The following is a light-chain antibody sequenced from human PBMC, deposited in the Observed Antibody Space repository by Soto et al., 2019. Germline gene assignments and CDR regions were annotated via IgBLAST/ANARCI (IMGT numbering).Light chain of an antibody. V-gene: IGKV1-5*01. CDR3: QQYNSYET. J-gene: IGKJ1*01. CDR1: QNIERW. CDR2: EVS. Sequence: DIKRAEFACTLSASVGERVTITCRASQNIERWLAWYQQQPGKAPKLLQYEVSSLESGLPSRFSGSGSGTEFTLTISSLQPDDFATYYCQQYNSYETFGQGTKVDIK.